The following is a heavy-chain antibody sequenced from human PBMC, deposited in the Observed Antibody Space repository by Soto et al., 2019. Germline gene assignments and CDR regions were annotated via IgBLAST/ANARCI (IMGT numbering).Heavy chain of an antibody. CDR3: ARLREYYGGAFDI. D-gene: IGHD4-17*01. CDR2: IYYSGNT. J-gene: IGHJ3*02. Sequence: SETLSLTCTVSGGSISNYYWSWIRQAPGQGLEWIGHIYYSGNTNYNPSLKSRVTMSVDTSTNHFSLRLTSVTAADTAVYYCARLREYYGGAFDIWGQGTVVTVSS. V-gene: IGHV4-59*08. CDR1: GGSISNYY.